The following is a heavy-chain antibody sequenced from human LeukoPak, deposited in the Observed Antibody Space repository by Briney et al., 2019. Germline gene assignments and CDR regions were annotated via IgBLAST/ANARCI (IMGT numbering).Heavy chain of an antibody. CDR3: AREENSSWYDY. D-gene: IGHD6-13*01. CDR1: GYTFTIYG. CDR2: ISAYNGNT. V-gene: IGHV1-18*01. J-gene: IGHJ4*02. Sequence: ASVKVSCKASGYTFTIYGINWVRQAPGQGLEWMGWISAYNGNTNYAQNLQGRVTMTTDTPTSTVYMELRSLRSDDTAVYYCAREENSSWYDYWGQGTLVTVSS.